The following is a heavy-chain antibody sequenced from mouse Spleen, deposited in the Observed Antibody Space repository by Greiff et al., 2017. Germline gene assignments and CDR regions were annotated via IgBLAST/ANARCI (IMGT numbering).Heavy chain of an antibody. CDR3: ARRGYYDGSYPFAY. CDR1: GYTFTSYW. Sequence: VQLQQSGAELVKPGASVKLSCKASGYTFTSYWMQWVKQRPGQGLEWIGEIDPSDSYTNYNQKFKGKATLTVDTSSSTAYMQLSSLTSEDSAVYYCARRGYYDGSYPFAYWGQGTLVTVSA. D-gene: IGHD1-1*01. V-gene: IGHV1-50*01. CDR2: IDPSDSYT. J-gene: IGHJ3*01.